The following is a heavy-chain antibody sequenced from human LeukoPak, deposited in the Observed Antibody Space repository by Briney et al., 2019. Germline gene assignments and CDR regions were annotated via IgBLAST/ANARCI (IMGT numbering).Heavy chain of an antibody. CDR1: GFTFDDYA. J-gene: IGHJ6*03. CDR3: AIDSNAGGSSWYDYYFYYMDV. CDR2: ISGDGGGT. D-gene: IGHD6-13*01. Sequence: GGSLRLSCAASGFTFDDYAMHWVRQAPGKGLEWVSLISGDGGGTYYADSVKGRFTISRDNSRNSLYLRMNSLRTEDTAFYYCAIDSNAGGSSWYDYYFYYMDVWGKGTTVTVSS. V-gene: IGHV3-43*02.